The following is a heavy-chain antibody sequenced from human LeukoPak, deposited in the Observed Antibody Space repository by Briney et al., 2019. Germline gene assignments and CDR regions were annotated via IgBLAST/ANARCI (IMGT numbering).Heavy chain of an antibody. V-gene: IGHV3-66*01. J-gene: IGHJ4*02. Sequence: AGGSLRLSCAASGFSVGNNYMSWVRQAPGKGLEWVSVFYSGGTIRYADSVRDRFIISRDVSKNMLYLQMNSLRVEDTAVYYCVRDPHNSGSGRYFEDWGQGNLVTVSP. CDR2: FYSGGTI. CDR1: GFSVGNNY. CDR3: VRDPHNSGSGRYFED. D-gene: IGHD3-10*01.